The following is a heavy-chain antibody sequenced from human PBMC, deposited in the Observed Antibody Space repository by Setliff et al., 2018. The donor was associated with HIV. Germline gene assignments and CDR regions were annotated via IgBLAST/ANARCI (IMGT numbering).Heavy chain of an antibody. J-gene: IGHJ4*02. CDR2: VFSGGSS. CDR3: ARYGPASVIWFGYLDY. D-gene: IGHD3-10*01. Sequence: PSETLSLTCTVSGGSISTSRYYWGWIRQPPGKGLEWIATVFSGGSSKYNPSLWSRVTISVDTSKNRFYLKMDSVTAADTAFYYCARYGPASVIWFGYLDYWGPGMSVTVSS. V-gene: IGHV4-39*01. CDR1: GGSISTSRYY.